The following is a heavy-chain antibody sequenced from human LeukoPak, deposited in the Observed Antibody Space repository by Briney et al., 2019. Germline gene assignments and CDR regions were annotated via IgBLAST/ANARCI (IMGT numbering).Heavy chain of an antibody. CDR2: INHSGST. J-gene: IGHJ4*02. Sequence: PSETLSLTCAVYGGSFSGYYWSWIRQPPGKGLEWIGEINHSGSTNYNPSLKSRVTISVDTSKNQFSLKLSSVTAADTAVYYCATDRPDTKQQLVLKFDSWGQGVLVTVSS. V-gene: IGHV4-34*01. CDR3: ATDRPDTKQQLVLKFDS. D-gene: IGHD6-13*01. CDR1: GGSFSGYY.